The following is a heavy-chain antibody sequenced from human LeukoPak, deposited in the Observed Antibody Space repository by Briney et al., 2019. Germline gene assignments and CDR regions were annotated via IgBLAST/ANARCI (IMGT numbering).Heavy chain of an antibody. CDR2: INHSGST. CDR3: ARVSDSSGYSEDY. D-gene: IGHD3-22*01. CDR1: GGSFSGYY. Sequence: SETLSLTCAVYGGSFSGYYWSWIRQPPGKGLEWIGEINHSGSTNYNPSLKSRVTISVDTSKNQFSLKLSSVTAADTAVYYCARVSDSSGYSEDYWGQGTLVTVSS. J-gene: IGHJ4*02. V-gene: IGHV4-34*01.